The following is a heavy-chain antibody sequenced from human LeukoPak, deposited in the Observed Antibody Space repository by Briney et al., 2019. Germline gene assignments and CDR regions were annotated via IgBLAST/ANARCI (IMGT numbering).Heavy chain of an antibody. CDR3: ARGSRATTTLPRVLTRYYFDY. CDR1: AYSSTTVC. D-gene: IGHD1-26*01. J-gene: IGHJ4*02. V-gene: IGHV5-51*01. Sequence: GQRRPSSSTGSAYSSTTVCIGCAGHMRPKGMDWIGFIFSDDFDTTYTPSSQGQVTISVDKSITTAYLQWSSLKASDTAMYYCARGSRATTTLPRVLTRYYFDYWGQGTLVTVSS. CDR2: IFSDDFDT.